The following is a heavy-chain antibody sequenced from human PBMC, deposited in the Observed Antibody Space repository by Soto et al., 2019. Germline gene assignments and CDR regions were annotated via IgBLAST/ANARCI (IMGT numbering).Heavy chain of an antibody. J-gene: IGHJ3*02. CDR2: IYYSGST. V-gene: IGHV4-59*01. CDR3: ASHNYGDYAGAFDS. D-gene: IGHD4-17*01. Sequence: SETLSLTCTVSGGSISSYYWSWIRQPPGKGLEWIGYIYYSGSTNYNPSLKSRVTISVDTSKNQFSLKLSSVTAADTAVYYCASHNYGDYAGAFDSWGQGTMVTVAS. CDR1: GGSISSYY.